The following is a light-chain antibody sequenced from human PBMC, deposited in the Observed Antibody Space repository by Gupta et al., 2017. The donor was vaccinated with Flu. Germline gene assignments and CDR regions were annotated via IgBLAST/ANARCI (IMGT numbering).Light chain of an antibody. CDR2: AKN. J-gene: IGLJ2*01. CDR3: NSRDSTDNHQAV. Sequence: SSELTQDPAVSVALGQTVRITCQGDRLRNSYASWYQQKPGQTHVLVIYAKNIRPSGIPDRFSGSSSGNTASLTITGAQAEDEADYYCNSRDSTDNHQAVFGGGTKLTVL. CDR1: RLRNSY. V-gene: IGLV3-19*01.